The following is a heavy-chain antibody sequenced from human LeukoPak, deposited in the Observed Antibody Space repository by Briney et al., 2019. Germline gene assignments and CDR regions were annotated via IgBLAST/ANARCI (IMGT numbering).Heavy chain of an antibody. V-gene: IGHV4-59*01. CDR2: IYYSGST. D-gene: IGHD3-9*01. CDR1: GGSISSYY. Sequence: SETLSLTCTVSGGSISSYYWRWIRQPPGKGLEWIGYIYYSGSTNYNPSLKSRVTISVDTSKNQFSLKLSSVTAADTAVYYCARDSNPLRYFDWLPDYYYYGMDVWGKGTTVTVSS. J-gene: IGHJ6*04. CDR3: ARDSNPLRYFDWLPDYYYYGMDV.